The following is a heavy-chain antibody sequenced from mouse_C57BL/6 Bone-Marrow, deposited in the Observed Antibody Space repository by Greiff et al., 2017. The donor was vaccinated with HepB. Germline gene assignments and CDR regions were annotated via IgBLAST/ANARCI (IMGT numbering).Heavy chain of an antibody. Sequence: QVQLKQSGAELVKPGASVKISCKASGYAFSSYWMNWVKQRPGKGLEWIGQIYPGDGDTNYNGKFKGKATLTADKSSSTAYMQLSSLTSEDSAVYFCARSGYYGNHDYWGQGTTLTVSS. CDR2: IYPGDGDT. V-gene: IGHV1-80*01. CDR1: GYAFSSYW. CDR3: ARSGYYGNHDY. D-gene: IGHD2-1*01. J-gene: IGHJ2*01.